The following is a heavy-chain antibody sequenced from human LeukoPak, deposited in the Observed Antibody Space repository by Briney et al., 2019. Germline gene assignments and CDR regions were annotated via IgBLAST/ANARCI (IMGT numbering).Heavy chain of an antibody. J-gene: IGHJ5*02. CDR1: GYTFTGYY. CDR2: ISAYNGNT. Sequence: ASVKVSCKASGYTFTGYYMHWVRQAPGQGLEWMGWISAYNGNTNYAQKLQGRVTMTTDTSTSTAYMELRSLRSDDTAVYYCARDLRAEYSSSSQNWFDPWGQGTLVTVSS. D-gene: IGHD6-6*01. CDR3: ARDLRAEYSSSSQNWFDP. V-gene: IGHV1-18*04.